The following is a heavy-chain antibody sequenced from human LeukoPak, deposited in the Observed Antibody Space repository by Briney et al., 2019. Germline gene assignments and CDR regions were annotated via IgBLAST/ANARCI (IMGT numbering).Heavy chain of an antibody. J-gene: IGHJ4*02. CDR1: GGPISSYY. Sequence: SETLSLTCTVSGGPISSYYWSSIRQPAGKGLEWIGRIYTSGSTNYNPSLKSRVTISVDTSKNQFSLKLSSVTAADTAVYYCARGVQLERLPATQFDYWGQGTLVTVSS. V-gene: IGHV4-4*07. CDR2: IYTSGST. D-gene: IGHD1-1*01. CDR3: ARGVQLERLPATQFDY.